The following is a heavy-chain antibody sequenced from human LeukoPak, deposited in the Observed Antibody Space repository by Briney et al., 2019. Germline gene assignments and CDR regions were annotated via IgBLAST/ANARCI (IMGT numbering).Heavy chain of an antibody. V-gene: IGHV4-39*01. CDR1: GGSISSSSYS. Sequence: PSETLSLTCTVSGGSISSSSYSWGWIRQPPGKGLEWIGSIYYSGSTYYNPSLKSRVTISVDTSKNQFSLKLSSVTAADTAVYYCARRVGDIKNPYYFDYWGQGTLVTVSS. J-gene: IGHJ4*02. CDR3: ARRVGDIKNPYYFDY. D-gene: IGHD2-21*02. CDR2: IYYSGST.